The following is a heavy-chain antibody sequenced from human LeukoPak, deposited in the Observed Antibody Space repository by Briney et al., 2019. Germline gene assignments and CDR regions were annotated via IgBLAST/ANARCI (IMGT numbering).Heavy chain of an antibody. D-gene: IGHD6-25*01. CDR3: AREATYSSDDY. Sequence: GASVKVSCKASGYTFTIYGISWVRQAPGQGLEWMGWISGYNGNTNYAQKFQGRVTMTTDTSTSTAYMELRSLKSDDTAVYYCAREATYSSDDYWGQGTPVTVSS. CDR2: ISGYNGNT. V-gene: IGHV1-18*01. CDR1: GYTFTIYG. J-gene: IGHJ4*02.